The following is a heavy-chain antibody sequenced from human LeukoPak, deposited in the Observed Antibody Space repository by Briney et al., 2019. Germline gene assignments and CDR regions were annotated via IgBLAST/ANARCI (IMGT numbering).Heavy chain of an antibody. Sequence: GGSLRLSCAASGFTFSSYSMNWVRQAPGKGLEWVSSISSSSSYIYYADSVKGRFTISRDNAKNSLYLQMNSLGAEDTAVYYCARTYSSLRGTFDYWGQGTLVTVSS. D-gene: IGHD6-6*01. J-gene: IGHJ4*02. CDR1: GFTFSSYS. CDR3: ARTYSSLRGTFDY. CDR2: ISSSSSYI. V-gene: IGHV3-21*01.